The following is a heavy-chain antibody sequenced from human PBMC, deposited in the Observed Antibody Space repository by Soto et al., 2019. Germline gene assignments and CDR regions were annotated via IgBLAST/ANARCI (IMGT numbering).Heavy chain of an antibody. J-gene: IGHJ6*02. Sequence: QVQLVQSGAEVTKPGSSVKVSCKAPGGTFSTYAISWVRQAPGQGLEWMGGVIPIFGTPKYAQKFQGRVTITADESTSTGYRELRSLISEDTAVYYCAISRGGSSSLDIYYYYYYGMDVWGQGTTVTVSS. CDR1: GGTFSTYA. CDR3: AISRGGSSSLDIYYYYYYGMDV. D-gene: IGHD2-15*01. CDR2: VIPIFGTP. V-gene: IGHV1-69*01.